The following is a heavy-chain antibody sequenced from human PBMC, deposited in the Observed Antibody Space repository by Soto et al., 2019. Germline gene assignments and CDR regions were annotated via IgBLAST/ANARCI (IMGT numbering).Heavy chain of an antibody. D-gene: IGHD3-9*01. CDR3: ARENLRWFDP. J-gene: IGHJ5*02. CDR1: GFSISSYY. Sequence: SETLSLTCPVSGFSISSYYWSWIRQPPGKGLEWIGYIYHSGTTSYNPSLESRVTISIDTSKKQVSLKLTSVTAADTAVYYCARENLRWFDPWGQGTQVTVSS. V-gene: IGHV4-59*01. CDR2: IYHSGTT.